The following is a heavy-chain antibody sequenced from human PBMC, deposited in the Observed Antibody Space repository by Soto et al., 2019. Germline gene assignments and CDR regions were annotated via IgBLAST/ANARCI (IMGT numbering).Heavy chain of an antibody. D-gene: IGHD2-21*02. V-gene: IGHV3-30*09. J-gene: IGHJ2*01. CDR1: GFAFSRFA. CDR2: ISYDGTTK. Sequence: QLVESGGGVVQPGGSLRLSCAASGFAFSRFALHWLRQAPGKGLEWVALISYDGTTKYYPDAVKGRFAISRDNSNNTLYLEMNSLRPEDTAFYYCVREPCGDCFDWYFDLWGHGTLGTVSS. CDR3: VREPCGDCFDWYFDL.